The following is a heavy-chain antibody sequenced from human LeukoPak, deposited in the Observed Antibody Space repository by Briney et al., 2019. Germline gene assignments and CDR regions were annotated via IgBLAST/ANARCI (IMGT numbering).Heavy chain of an antibody. Sequence: ASVKVSCKASGYTFTSYGISWVRQAPGQGLEWMGWISAYNGNTNYAQKLQGRVTMTTDTSTSTAYMELRSLRSDDTAVYYCARDVYGDYSYYMDVWGKGTTVTISS. CDR3: ARDVYGDYSYYMDV. D-gene: IGHD4-17*01. J-gene: IGHJ6*03. CDR1: GYTFTSYG. V-gene: IGHV1-18*01. CDR2: ISAYNGNT.